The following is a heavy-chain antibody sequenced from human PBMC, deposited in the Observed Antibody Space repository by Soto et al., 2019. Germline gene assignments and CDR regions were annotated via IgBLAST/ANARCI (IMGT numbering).Heavy chain of an antibody. CDR3: ATEGVYSSSSGGYYGMDV. V-gene: IGHV1-24*01. CDR1: GYTLTELS. CDR2: FDPEDGET. J-gene: IGHJ6*02. Sequence: GASVKVCCKVSGYTLTELSMHWVRQAPGRGLEWMGGFDPEDGETIYAQKFQGRVTMTEDTSTDTAYMELSSLRSEDTAVYYCATEGVYSSSSGGYYGMDVWGQGTTVTVSS. D-gene: IGHD6-6*01.